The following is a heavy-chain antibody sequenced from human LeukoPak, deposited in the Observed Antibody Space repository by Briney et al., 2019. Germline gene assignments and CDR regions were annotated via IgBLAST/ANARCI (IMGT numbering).Heavy chain of an antibody. Sequence: GGSLRLSCAASGFSFNTYTMSWVRQAPGKGLEWVSCISPSSSTIYYDDSVKGRFTISRDNAKNSLYLQMNSLRDEDTAVYYCARAPVGPKADAFDVWGQGTMVTVSS. V-gene: IGHV3-48*02. CDR3: ARAPVGPKADAFDV. D-gene: IGHD1-26*01. J-gene: IGHJ3*01. CDR2: ISPSSSTI. CDR1: GFSFNTYT.